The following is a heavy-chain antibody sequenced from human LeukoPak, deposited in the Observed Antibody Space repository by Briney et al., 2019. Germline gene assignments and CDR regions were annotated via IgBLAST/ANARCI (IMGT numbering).Heavy chain of an antibody. CDR1: GYTFTGYY. CDR3: ARNLSYYDSSGYLAY. Sequence: ASVKVSCKASGYTFTGYYMHWVRQAPGQGLEWMGWINPNSGGTNYAQKFQGRVTMTRDTSINTAYMELSRLRSDDTAVYYCARNLSYYDSSGYLAYWGQGTLVTVSS. CDR2: INPNSGGT. V-gene: IGHV1-2*02. D-gene: IGHD3-22*01. J-gene: IGHJ4*02.